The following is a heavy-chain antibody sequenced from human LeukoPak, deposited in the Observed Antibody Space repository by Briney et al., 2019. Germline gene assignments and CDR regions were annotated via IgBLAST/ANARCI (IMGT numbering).Heavy chain of an antibody. V-gene: IGHV4-4*07. Sequence: SETLSLTCTVSGGSISSYYWSWIRQPAGKGLEWIGRIYTSGSTNYNPSLKSRVTMSVDTSKNQFSLKLSSVTAADTAVYYCARDTLRDVVVPAAYHDAFDIWGQGTMVTASS. CDR1: GGSISSYY. D-gene: IGHD2-2*01. J-gene: IGHJ3*02. CDR2: IYTSGST. CDR3: ARDTLRDVVVPAAYHDAFDI.